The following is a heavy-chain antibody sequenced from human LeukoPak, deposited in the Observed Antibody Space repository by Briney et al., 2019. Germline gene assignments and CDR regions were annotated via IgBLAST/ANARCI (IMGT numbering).Heavy chain of an antibody. V-gene: IGHV4-59*01. J-gene: IGHJ4*02. CDR1: GDSITNNYH. CDR3: ARRFDS. Sequence: PSETLSLTCTVSGDSITNNYHWSWIRQPPGMGLEFIGYIYYSGSTNYNPSLKSRVTISMDTSKNQPSLRLTSVTAADTAVYYCARRFDSWGQGTLVTVSS. CDR2: IYYSGST.